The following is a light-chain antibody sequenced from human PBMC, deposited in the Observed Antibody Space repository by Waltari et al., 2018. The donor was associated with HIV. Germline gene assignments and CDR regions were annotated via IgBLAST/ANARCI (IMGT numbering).Light chain of an antibody. V-gene: IGLV3-25*03. CDR1: ALPTQY. CDR2: KDT. J-gene: IGLJ1*01. Sequence: SHELTQPPSVSVSPGPTARITCPGDALPTQYVYWYQQKPGQAPELLIYKDTERPSGIPERFSGSSSGTTVTLTISGVQAEDEADYYCHSSDSSGTYVFGTGTKVTVL. CDR3: HSSDSSGTYV.